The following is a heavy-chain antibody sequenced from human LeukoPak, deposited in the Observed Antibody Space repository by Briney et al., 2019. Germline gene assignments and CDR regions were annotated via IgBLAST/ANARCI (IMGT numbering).Heavy chain of an antibody. CDR2: IYYSGST. Sequence: SETLSITCTVSGGSISSYYWSWIRQPPGKALDWIGYIYYSGSTNFNPSLKSRVTISLDTSKNQFSLRLSSVTAADTAVYYCARLGYSYGYAAYWGQGTLVTVSS. CDR3: ARLGYSYGYAAY. V-gene: IGHV4-59*08. J-gene: IGHJ4*02. CDR1: GGSISSYY. D-gene: IGHD5-18*01.